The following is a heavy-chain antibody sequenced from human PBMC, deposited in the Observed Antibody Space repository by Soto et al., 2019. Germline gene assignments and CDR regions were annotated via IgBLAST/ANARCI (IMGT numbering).Heavy chain of an antibody. CDR2: ISSTSSTI. CDR1: GFTFSIYS. J-gene: IGHJ6*02. CDR3: ATYYGSGSYFPDHYYYGMDV. D-gene: IGHD3-10*01. V-gene: IGHV3-48*01. Sequence: EVQVVESGGGLVQPGGSLRSSCAASGFTFSIYSMNWVRQAPGKGLEWISYISSTSSTIYYADSVKGRFTISRDNAKNSLYLQMNSLRAEDTAVYYCATYYGSGSYFPDHYYYGMDVWGQGTTVTVSS.